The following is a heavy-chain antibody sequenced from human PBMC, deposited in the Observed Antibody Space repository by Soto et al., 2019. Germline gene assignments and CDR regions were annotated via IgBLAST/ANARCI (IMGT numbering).Heavy chain of an antibody. V-gene: IGHV3-66*01. D-gene: IGHD2-8*02. Sequence: GGSLRLSCAAFGFTVSNNYMSWVRQAPGKGLEWVSVIHSGGRTYYADSVKGRFTISRDNSKNTLYLQMNSLGAEDTAVYYCARDKITGLFDYWGQETLVTFPS. CDR3: ARDKITGLFDY. J-gene: IGHJ4*02. CDR1: GFTVSNNY. CDR2: IHSGGRT.